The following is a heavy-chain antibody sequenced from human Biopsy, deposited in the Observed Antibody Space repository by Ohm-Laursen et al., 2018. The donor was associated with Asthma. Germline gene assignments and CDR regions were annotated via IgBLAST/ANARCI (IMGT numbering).Heavy chain of an antibody. J-gene: IGHJ3*02. CDR2: VSSDGHNK. CDR3: ARQSGQDNGNSSAFDT. Sequence: SLRLSCAASGFVFSQCGMHWVRQGPGKGLEWVALVSSDGHNKYYEQSVKGRFTISRDNSRNRLDLQINRLTVEDSAVYFCARQSGQDNGNSSAFDTWGQGTKVAVSS. CDR1: GFVFSQCG. D-gene: IGHD2/OR15-2a*01. V-gene: IGHV3-30*03.